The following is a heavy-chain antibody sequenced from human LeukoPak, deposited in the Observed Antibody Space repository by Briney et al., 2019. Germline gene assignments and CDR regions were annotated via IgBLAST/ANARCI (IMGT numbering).Heavy chain of an antibody. D-gene: IGHD1-26*01. V-gene: IGHV4-4*02. CDR2: IYYSGST. CDR3: ASVVGATPLLGY. J-gene: IGHJ4*02. Sequence: PSGTLSLTCAVSGGSISSSNWWSWIRQPPGKGLEWIGYIYYSGSTNYNPSLKSRVTISVDTSKNQFSLKLSSVTAADTAVYYCASVVGATPLLGYWGQGTLVTVSS. CDR1: GGSISSSNW.